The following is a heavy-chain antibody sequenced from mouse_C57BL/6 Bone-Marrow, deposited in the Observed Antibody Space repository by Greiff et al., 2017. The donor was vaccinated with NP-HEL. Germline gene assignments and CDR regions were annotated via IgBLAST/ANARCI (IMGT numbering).Heavy chain of an antibody. CDR2: ISGGGGNT. Sequence: EVKLVESGGGLVKPGGSLKLSCAASGFTFSSYTMSWVRQTPEKRLEWVATISGGGGNTYYPDSVKGRFTISRDNAKNTLYLQMSSLRSEDTALYYCARRKVVAPFDYWGQGTTLTVSS. J-gene: IGHJ2*01. V-gene: IGHV5-9*01. CDR1: GFTFSSYT. CDR3: ARRKVVAPFDY. D-gene: IGHD1-1*01.